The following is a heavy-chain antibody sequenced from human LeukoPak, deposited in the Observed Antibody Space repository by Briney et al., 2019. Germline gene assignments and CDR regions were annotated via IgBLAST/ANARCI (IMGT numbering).Heavy chain of an antibody. V-gene: IGHV7-4-1*02. D-gene: IGHD5-12*01. Sequence: ASVNVSCKASGYTFTSYAMNWVRQAAGQGLEWVGWINTNTGNPTYAQGFTGRFVFSLDTSVSTAYLQISSLKAEDTAVYYCARESGYDYRAPFDYWGQGTLVTVSS. CDR1: GYTFTSYA. J-gene: IGHJ4*02. CDR3: ARESGYDYRAPFDY. CDR2: INTNTGNP.